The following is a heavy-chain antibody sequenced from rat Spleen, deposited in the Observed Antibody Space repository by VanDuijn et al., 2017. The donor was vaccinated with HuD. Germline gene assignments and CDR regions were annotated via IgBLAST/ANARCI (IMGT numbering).Heavy chain of an antibody. D-gene: IGHD1-1*01. J-gene: IGHJ2*01. CDR1: GYSITSNY. CDR2: ISYSGSS. V-gene: IGHV3-1*01. Sequence: EVQLQESGPGLVKPSQSLSLTCSVTGYSITSNYWGWIRTFPGNKMEWVGYISYSGSSGYNPSLKSRISITRDTSKNQFFLQLNSVTTEETATYYGARYRDSFGHVVIFDYWGQGGMVTVSS. CDR3: ARYRDSFGHVVIFDY.